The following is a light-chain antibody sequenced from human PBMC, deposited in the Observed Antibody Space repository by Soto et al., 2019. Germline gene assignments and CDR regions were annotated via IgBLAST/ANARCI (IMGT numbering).Light chain of an antibody. CDR3: QVWDNSSDHFWV. J-gene: IGLJ3*02. CDR1: NIGSKS. Sequence: SYELTQPPSVSVAPGKTARITCGGNNIGSKSVHWYQQKPGQAPVLVIYYDSDRPSGIPERFSGSNSGNTATLTISRVEAGDEADYYCQVWDNSSDHFWVFGGGTKLTVL. V-gene: IGLV3-21*04. CDR2: YDS.